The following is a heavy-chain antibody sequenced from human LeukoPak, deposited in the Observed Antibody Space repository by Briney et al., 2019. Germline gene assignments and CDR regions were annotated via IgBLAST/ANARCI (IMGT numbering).Heavy chain of an antibody. J-gene: IGHJ4*02. Sequence: GGSLRLSRVSSGFNFKYYSLNWVRQAPGKGLEWISYISASNTIYYADSVKGRFTISRDNAKNSVYLQMNSLRVEDTAMYYCTRGSRFDYWGRGAPVTVSS. V-gene: IGHV3-69-1*01. CDR1: GFNFKYYS. CDR2: ISASNTI. CDR3: TRGSRFDY.